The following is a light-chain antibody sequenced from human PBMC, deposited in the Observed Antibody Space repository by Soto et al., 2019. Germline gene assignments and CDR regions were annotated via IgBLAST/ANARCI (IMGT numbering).Light chain of an antibody. Sequence: QSVLTQPASVSGSPGQSITISCTGTSSDVGDYNYVSWYQQHPGKAPKLIIYGVSNRTSGISTRFSGSKSCNTASLTVSGLQAEDEADYYCSSYTATNTLVFGGGTKLTVL. CDR3: SSYTATNTLV. V-gene: IGLV2-14*01. J-gene: IGLJ2*01. CDR1: SSDVGDYNY. CDR2: GVS.